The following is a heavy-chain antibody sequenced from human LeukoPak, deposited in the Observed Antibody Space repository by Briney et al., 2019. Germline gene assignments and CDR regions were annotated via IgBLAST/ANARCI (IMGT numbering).Heavy chain of an antibody. CDR1: GGSISSYY. D-gene: IGHD1-1*01. Sequence: DPSETLSLTCIVSGGSISSYYWSWIRQPPGKGLEWIGYIYYSGSTSYNPSLKSRVTISVDTSKNQFSLKLSSVTAADTAVYYCARVVPLTLGWRYYYYMDVWGKGTTVTVSS. V-gene: IGHV4-59*01. CDR2: IYYSGST. J-gene: IGHJ6*03. CDR3: ARVVPLTLGWRYYYYMDV.